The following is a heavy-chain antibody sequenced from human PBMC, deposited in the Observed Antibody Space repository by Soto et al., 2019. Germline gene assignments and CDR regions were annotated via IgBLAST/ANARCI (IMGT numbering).Heavy chain of an antibody. Sequence: SVKVSCKASGGTFSSYAISWVRQAPGQGLEWMGGIIPIFGTANYAQKFQGRVTITADESTSTAYMELSSLRSEDTAVYYCALSSGGSNWFGPWGQGPLVTVSS. CDR1: GGTFSSYA. V-gene: IGHV1-69*13. D-gene: IGHD2-15*01. CDR2: IIPIFGTA. CDR3: ALSSGGSNWFGP. J-gene: IGHJ5*02.